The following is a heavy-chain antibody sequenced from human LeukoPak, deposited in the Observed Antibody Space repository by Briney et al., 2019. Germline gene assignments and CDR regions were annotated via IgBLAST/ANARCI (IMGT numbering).Heavy chain of an antibody. CDR3: ASSVSGRCGGY. CDR2: ISAYNGNT. J-gene: IGHJ4*02. V-gene: IGHV1-18*01. CDR1: GYTFTSYG. Sequence: ASAKVSCKASGYTFTSYGISWVRQAPGQGREWMGWISAYNGNTNYAQKLQGRVTMTTDTSTSTAYMELRSVRSDDTDVYYCASSVSGRCGGYWGQGTLVTVSS. D-gene: IGHD6-25*01.